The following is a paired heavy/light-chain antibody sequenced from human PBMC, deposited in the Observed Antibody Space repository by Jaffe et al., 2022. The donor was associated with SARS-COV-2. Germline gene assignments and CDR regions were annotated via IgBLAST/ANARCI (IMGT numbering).Light chain of an antibody. CDR2: GAS. V-gene: IGKV3-20*01. CDR1: QTVTSRY. Sequence: EIVLTQSPGTLSLSPGERATLSCRASQTVTSRYLAWFQQKLGQPPRLLIYGASTRATGIPDRFSGSGSGTDFTLTISRLEPEDFAVYYCHQYGTSPLTFGGGTKMEIK. J-gene: IGKJ4*01. CDR3: HQYGTSPLT.
Heavy chain of an antibody. CDR1: GYTFTGFY. CDR2: INPKTGGT. J-gene: IGHJ6*02. V-gene: IGHV1-2*06. D-gene: IGHD5-12*01. CDR3: ARDIPRLGYSNTWSGV. Sequence: QGQLEQSGAEVKKPGASVKVSCRASGYTFTGFYMNWVRQAPGQGLEWMGRINPKTGGTDYAPKFQGRVTMTTNTSITTTYMELNRLSSDDTAVYYCARDIPRLGYSNTWSGVWGQGTTVIVSS.